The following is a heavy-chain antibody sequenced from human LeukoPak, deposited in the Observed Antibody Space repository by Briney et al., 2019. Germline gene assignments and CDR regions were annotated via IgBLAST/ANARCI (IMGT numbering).Heavy chain of an antibody. D-gene: IGHD3-9*01. CDR1: GGSFSCYY. CDR2: INHSGST. V-gene: IGHV4-34*01. CDR3: ARDLHYDILTSYYYYYYMDV. Sequence: PSETLSLTCAVYGGSFSCYYWSWIRQPPGKGLEGIGEINHSGSTNYNPSLKSRVTISVDTSKNQFSLKLSSVTAADTAVYYCARDLHYDILTSYYYYYYMDVWGKGTTVTISS. J-gene: IGHJ6*03.